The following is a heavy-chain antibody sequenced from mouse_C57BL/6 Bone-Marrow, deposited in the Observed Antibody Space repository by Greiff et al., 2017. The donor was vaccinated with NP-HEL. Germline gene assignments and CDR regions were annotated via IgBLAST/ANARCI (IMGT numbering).Heavy chain of an antibody. Sequence: VQLQQPGAELVKPGASVKLSCKASGYTFTSYWMQWVKQRPGQGLEWIGEIDPSDSYTNYNQKFKGKATLTVDTSSSTAYMQLSSLTSEDSAVYYCARGYSFDYRGQGTTLTVSS. CDR3: ARGYSFDY. CDR2: IDPSDSYT. J-gene: IGHJ2*01. CDR1: GYTFTSYW. V-gene: IGHV1-50*01.